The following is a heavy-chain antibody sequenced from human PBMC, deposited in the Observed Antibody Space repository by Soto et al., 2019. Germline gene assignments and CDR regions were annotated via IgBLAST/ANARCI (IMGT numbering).Heavy chain of an antibody. V-gene: IGHV4-39*02. CDR2: IYYSGST. D-gene: IGHD4-17*01. CDR1: VGSISSSSYY. CDR3: ARDPYTVKYFDY. Sequence: PSETLSLTCTVSVGSISSSSYYWGWIRQPPGKGLEWIGSIYYSGSTYYNPSLKSRVTISVDTSKNQFSLKLSSVTAADTAVYYCARDPYTVKYFDYWGQGTLVTVSA. J-gene: IGHJ4*02.